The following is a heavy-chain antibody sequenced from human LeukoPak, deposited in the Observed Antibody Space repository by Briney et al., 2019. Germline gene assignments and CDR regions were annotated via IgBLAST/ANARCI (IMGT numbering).Heavy chain of an antibody. CDR2: ISSSSSYK. D-gene: IGHD6-19*01. V-gene: IGHV3-21*03. CDR3: TRTWGSGWYVDY. J-gene: IGHJ4*02. Sequence: GGSLRLSCAASGFTFSSYSMNWVRQAPGKGLEWVSCISSSSSYKYYADSVRGRFTISRDNARNSLYLQMNSLKTEDTAVYYCTRTWGSGWYVDYWGQGTLVTVSS. CDR1: GFTFSSYS.